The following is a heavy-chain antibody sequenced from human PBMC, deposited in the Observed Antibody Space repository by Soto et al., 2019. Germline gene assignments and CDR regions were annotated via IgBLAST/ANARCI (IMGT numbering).Heavy chain of an antibody. Sequence: QVQLVESGGGVVQPGRSLRLSCAASGFTFSSYAMHWVRQAPGKGLEWVAVISYDGSNKYYADSVKGRFTISRDNSKNTLYLQMNSLRAEDTAVYYCAREGDFYYGMDVWGQGTTVTVSS. CDR2: ISYDGSNK. D-gene: IGHD2-21*01. CDR3: AREGDFYYGMDV. V-gene: IGHV3-30-3*01. CDR1: GFTFSSYA. J-gene: IGHJ6*02.